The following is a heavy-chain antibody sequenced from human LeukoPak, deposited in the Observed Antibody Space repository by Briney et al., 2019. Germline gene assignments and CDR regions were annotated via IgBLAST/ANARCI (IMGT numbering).Heavy chain of an antibody. D-gene: IGHD3-9*01. Sequence: GGSLRLSCAASGFTFSSYWMNWVRQAPEKGLEWVANIKQDGSEKYYVDSVKGRFTISRDNAKNSLYLQMNSLRAEDTAVYYCARVRYDILTGYPFDYWGQGTLVTVSS. CDR1: GFTFSSYW. CDR2: IKQDGSEK. J-gene: IGHJ4*02. V-gene: IGHV3-7*03. CDR3: ARVRYDILTGYPFDY.